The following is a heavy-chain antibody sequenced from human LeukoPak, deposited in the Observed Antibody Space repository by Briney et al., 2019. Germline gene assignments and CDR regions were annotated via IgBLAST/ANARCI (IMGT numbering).Heavy chain of an antibody. CDR3: ATLTSGYLPVDY. V-gene: IGHV1-24*01. J-gene: IGHJ4*02. Sequence: GASVKVSCKVSGYTLTELSMHWVRQAPGKGLEWMGGFDPEDGETIYAQKFQGKVTMTEDTSTDTAYMELSSLRSEDTAVYYCATLTSGYLPVDYWGQGTLVTVSS. CDR2: FDPEDGET. D-gene: IGHD3-22*01. CDR1: GYTLTELS.